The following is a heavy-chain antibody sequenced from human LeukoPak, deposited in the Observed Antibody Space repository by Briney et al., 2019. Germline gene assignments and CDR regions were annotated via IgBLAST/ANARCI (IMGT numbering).Heavy chain of an antibody. D-gene: IGHD2-2*01. CDR1: GYSISSGYY. CDR3: AREYCSSTSCYPFDY. Sequence: SETLSLTCTVSGYSISSGYYWGWIRQPPGKGLEWIGSIYHSGSTYYNPSLKSRVTISVDTSKNQFSLKLSSVTAADTVVYYYAREYCSSTSCYPFDYWGQGTLVTVSS. V-gene: IGHV4-38-2*02. J-gene: IGHJ4*02. CDR2: IYHSGST.